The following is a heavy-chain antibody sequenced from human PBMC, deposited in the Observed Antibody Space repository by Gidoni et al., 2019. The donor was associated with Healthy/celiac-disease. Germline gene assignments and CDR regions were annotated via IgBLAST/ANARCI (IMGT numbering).Heavy chain of an antibody. Sequence: LKESGPSLVNPTKTLPLPSPFSGFSLSPSGVGVGWISQPPGKALEWLALIYWDDDKRYSPSMKSRLTITKDTSKNQVVLTMTNMDPVDTATDYCARGQQLVAGAYWGQGTLVTVSS. D-gene: IGHD6-13*01. CDR2: IYWDDDK. CDR1: GFSLSPSGVG. J-gene: IGHJ4*02. V-gene: IGHV2-5*02. CDR3: ARGQQLVAGAY.